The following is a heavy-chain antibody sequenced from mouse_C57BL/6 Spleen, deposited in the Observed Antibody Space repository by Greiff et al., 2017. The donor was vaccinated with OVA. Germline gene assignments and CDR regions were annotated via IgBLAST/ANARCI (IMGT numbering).Heavy chain of an antibody. CDR2: INPNNGGT. D-gene: IGHD4-1*01. J-gene: IGHJ2*01. Sequence: EVKLQQSGPELVKPGASVKISCKASGYTFTDYYMNWVKQSHGKSLEWIGDINPNNGGTSYNQKFKGKATLTVDKSSSTAYMELRSLTSEDSAVYYCARSGGTGTRDYWGKGTTLTVSS. V-gene: IGHV1-26*01. CDR3: ARSGGTGTRDY. CDR1: GYTFTDYY.